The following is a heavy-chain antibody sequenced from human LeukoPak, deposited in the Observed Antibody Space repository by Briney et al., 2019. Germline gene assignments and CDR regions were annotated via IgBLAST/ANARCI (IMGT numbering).Heavy chain of an antibody. J-gene: IGHJ4*02. CDR1: GFIFSSYA. CDR3: AREDYYDSSGYYSGY. Sequence: GGSLRLSCAASGFIFSSYAMHWVRQAPGKGLEWVTFISYDGSKKAFADSVKGRFTISRDNAKNSLYLQMNSLRAEDTALYYCAREDYYDSSGYYSGYWGQGTLVTVSS. V-gene: IGHV3-30*04. CDR2: ISYDGSKK. D-gene: IGHD3-22*01.